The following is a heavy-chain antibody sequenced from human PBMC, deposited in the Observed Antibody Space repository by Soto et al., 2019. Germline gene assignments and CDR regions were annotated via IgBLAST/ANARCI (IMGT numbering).Heavy chain of an antibody. CDR1: GYTFTSYY. CDR3: ARNYYDSSDRDYLDY. J-gene: IGHJ4*02. D-gene: IGHD3-22*01. CDR2: INPITGGT. V-gene: IGHV1-2*02. Sequence: ASVKVSCKASGYTFTSYYIHWVRQAPGQGLEWMGWINPITGGTNYAPKFQGRVTMTRYTSITTAYMELSRLRSDDTAVYYCARNYYDSSDRDYLDYWGQGTPVTVSS.